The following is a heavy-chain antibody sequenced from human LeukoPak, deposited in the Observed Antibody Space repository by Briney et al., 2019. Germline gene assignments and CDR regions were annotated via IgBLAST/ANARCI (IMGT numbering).Heavy chain of an antibody. V-gene: IGHV4-59*01. D-gene: IGHD3-22*01. CDR2: IHYTGST. Sequence: SETLSLTCTVSGASINRDYWSWLRQTPGKGLEWIGYIHYTGSTNYNPSLKSRVTISLDTSKNQFSLKLSYVTAADTAVYYCARESNYHDSLGYNWFDPWGQGTLVTVSS. J-gene: IGHJ5*02. CDR1: GASINRDY. CDR3: ARESNYHDSLGYNWFDP.